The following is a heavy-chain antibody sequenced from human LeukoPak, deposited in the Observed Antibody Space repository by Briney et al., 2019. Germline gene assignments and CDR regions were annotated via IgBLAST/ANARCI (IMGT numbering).Heavy chain of an antibody. CDR1: GGTFSSYA. D-gene: IGHD2-2*01. V-gene: IGHV1-69*05. J-gene: IGHJ6*03. Sequence: SVKVSCKASGGTFSSYAISWVRQAPGQGLEWMGGIIPIFGTANYAQKFQGRVMITTDESTSTAYMELSSLRSEDTAVYYCARGYCSSTSCYLPYYYMDVWGKGTTVTVSS. CDR3: ARGYCSSTSCYLPYYYMDV. CDR2: IIPIFGTA.